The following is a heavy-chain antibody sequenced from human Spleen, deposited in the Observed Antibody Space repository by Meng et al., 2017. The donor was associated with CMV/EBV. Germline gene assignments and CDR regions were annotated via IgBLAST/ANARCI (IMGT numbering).Heavy chain of an antibody. CDR2: ISASGGST. CDR3: AKARDSSRYCSSTTCPIDH. Sequence: FRNYAMTWVRQAPGEGLEWVSGISASGGSTYYSDSVQGRFTISRDNSANTLYLQMNSLRAEDTAAYYCAKARDSSRYCSSTTCPIDHWGQGTLVTVSS. J-gene: IGHJ4*02. D-gene: IGHD2-2*01. V-gene: IGHV3-23*01. CDR1: FRNYA.